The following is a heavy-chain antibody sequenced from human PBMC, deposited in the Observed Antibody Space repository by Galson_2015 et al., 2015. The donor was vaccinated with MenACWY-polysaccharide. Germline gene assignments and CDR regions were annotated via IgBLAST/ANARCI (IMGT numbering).Heavy chain of an antibody. CDR3: AREGSRIVFHAFDV. CDR1: GSRFSNSG. D-gene: IGHD3-10*02. V-gene: IGHV3-33*01. J-gene: IGHJ3*01. Sequence: SLRLSCAASGSRFSNSGMHWVRQAPGKWLEWVAVIQYGGSQKQYIDSVKGRFTISRDNSKNTLYLEMNSLRAEDTALYYCAREGSRIVFHAFDVWGQGTMVIVSS. CDR2: IQYGGSQK.